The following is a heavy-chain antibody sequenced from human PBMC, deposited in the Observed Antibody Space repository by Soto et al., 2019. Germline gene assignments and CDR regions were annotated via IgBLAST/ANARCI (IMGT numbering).Heavy chain of an antibody. V-gene: IGHV4-59*08. Sequence: QVQLQESGPGLVKPSETLSLTCTISGGSISSYYWSWIRQPPGKGLEWIGYIYYSGTTNYNLSLKSRVTISVDTSKNQFSLKLSSVTAADTAVYYCARRRGDSIDYWGQGTLVTVSS. CDR2: IYYSGTT. CDR1: GGSISSYY. J-gene: IGHJ4*02. CDR3: ARRRGDSIDY. D-gene: IGHD3-22*01.